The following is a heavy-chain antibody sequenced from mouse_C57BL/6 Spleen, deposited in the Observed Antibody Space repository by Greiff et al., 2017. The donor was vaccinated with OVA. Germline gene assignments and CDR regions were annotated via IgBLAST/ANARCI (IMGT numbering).Heavy chain of an antibody. CDR3: VRDRGDWYFDV. V-gene: IGHV10-1*01. Sequence: EVQRVESGGGLVQPKGSLKLSCAASGFSFNTYAMNWVRQAPGKGLEWVARIRSKSNNYATYYADSVKDRFTISRDDSESMLYLQMNNLKTEDTAMYYCVRDRGDWYFDVWGTGTTVTVSS. CDR2: IRSKSNNYAT. J-gene: IGHJ1*03. CDR1: GFSFNTYA.